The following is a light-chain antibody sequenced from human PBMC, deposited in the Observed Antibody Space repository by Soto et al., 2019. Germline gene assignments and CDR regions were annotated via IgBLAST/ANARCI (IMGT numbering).Light chain of an antibody. CDR1: QSVSSY. CDR2: DAS. V-gene: IGKV3-11*01. Sequence: EIVLTQSPATLYLSPGERATLSCRASQSVSSYLAWYQQKPGQAPRLLIYDASNRATGIPARFSGSGSGTDFPLTISSLEPEDFAVYYCQQRSNWPLTFGGGTKVEIK. CDR3: QQRSNWPLT. J-gene: IGKJ4*01.